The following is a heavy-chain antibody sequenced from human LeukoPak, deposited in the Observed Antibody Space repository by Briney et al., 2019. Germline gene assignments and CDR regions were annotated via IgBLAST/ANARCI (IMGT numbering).Heavy chain of an antibody. D-gene: IGHD2-21*01. Sequence: GRSLRLSCAASGFTFSSYGMHWVRQAPGKGLEWVSAISSTDAGTYHADSVRGRFTISRDSSKNTLYLQMNSLRAEDAAVYYCAKAPVTSCRGAYCYPFDYWGQGTLVTVSS. CDR2: ISSTDAGT. J-gene: IGHJ4*02. CDR1: GFTFSSYG. V-gene: IGHV3-23*01. CDR3: AKAPVTSCRGAYCYPFDY.